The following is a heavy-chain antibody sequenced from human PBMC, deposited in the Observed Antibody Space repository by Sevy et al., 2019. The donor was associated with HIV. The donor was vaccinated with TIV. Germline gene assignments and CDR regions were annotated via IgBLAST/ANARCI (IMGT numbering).Heavy chain of an antibody. V-gene: IGHV1-69*13. CDR3: ARSPPRLLWFGEFFDY. CDR2: IMPIFGTA. J-gene: IGHJ4*02. D-gene: IGHD3-10*01. Sequence: ASVKVSCKASGGTFSSYAISWVRQAPGQGLEWMGGIMPIFGTANYAQKFQGRVTITADESTITAYMELSSLRSEDTAVYYCARSPPRLLWFGEFFDYWGQGTLVTVSS. CDR1: GGTFSSYA.